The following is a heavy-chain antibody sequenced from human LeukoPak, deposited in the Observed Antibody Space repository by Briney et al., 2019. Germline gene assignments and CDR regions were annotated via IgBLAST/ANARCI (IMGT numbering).Heavy chain of an antibody. D-gene: IGHD6-19*01. CDR2: MNPNSGNT. J-gene: IGHJ4*02. Sequence: GASVKVSCKASGYTFTSYDINWVRQATGQGLEWMGWMNPNSGNTGYAQKFQGRVTMTRNTSISTAYMELSSLRSEDTAVYYCARSYSSGWLTAYWGQGTLVTVSS. V-gene: IGHV1-8*01. CDR1: GYTFTSYD. CDR3: ARSYSSGWLTAY.